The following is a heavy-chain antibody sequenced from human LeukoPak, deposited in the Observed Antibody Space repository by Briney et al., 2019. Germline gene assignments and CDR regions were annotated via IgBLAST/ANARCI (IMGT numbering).Heavy chain of an antibody. D-gene: IGHD3-3*01. J-gene: IGHJ4*02. V-gene: IGHV3-11*04. Sequence: GGSLRLSCAASGFTFSDYYMSWIRQAPGKGLEWVSYISSSGSTIYYADSVKGRFTISRDNAKNSLYLQMNSLRAEDTAVYYCARNRDDFWSAYLFDYWGQGALVTVSS. CDR1: GFTFSDYY. CDR2: ISSSGSTI. CDR3: ARNRDDFWSAYLFDY.